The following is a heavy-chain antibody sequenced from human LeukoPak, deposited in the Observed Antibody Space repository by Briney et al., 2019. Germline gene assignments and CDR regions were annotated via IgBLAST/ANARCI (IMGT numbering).Heavy chain of an antibody. CDR2: INPNSGGT. D-gene: IGHD2-2*01. V-gene: IGHV1-2*02. J-gene: IGHJ4*02. CDR1: GYTFTGYY. Sequence: GASVKVSCKASGYTFTGYYMHLVRQAPGQGLEWMGRINPNSGGTNYAQKFQGRVTMTRDTSISTAYMELSRLRSDDTAVYYCARDWVDCSSTSCYRGIDYWGQGTLVTVSS. CDR3: ARDWVDCSSTSCYRGIDY.